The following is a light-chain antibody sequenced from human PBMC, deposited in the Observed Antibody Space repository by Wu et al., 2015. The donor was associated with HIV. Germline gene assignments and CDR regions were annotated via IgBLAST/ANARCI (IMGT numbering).Light chain of an antibody. CDR2: GAS. Sequence: ETVLTQSSGTLSVSPGETVILSCRASQSLGRNYLSWYQQKPGQAPRLLIYGASNRDTDIPDRFSGSGSGTDFSLIINRLEPEDFAVYYCHQYDNPPQTFGQGTKVEIK. V-gene: IGKV3-20*01. J-gene: IGKJ1*01. CDR1: QSLGRNY. CDR3: HQYDNPPQT.